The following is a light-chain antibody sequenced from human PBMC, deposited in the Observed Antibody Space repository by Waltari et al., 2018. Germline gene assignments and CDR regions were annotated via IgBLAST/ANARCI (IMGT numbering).Light chain of an antibody. CDR2: STS. V-gene: IGKV3D-15*01. CDR3: QQYNYWPWT. J-gene: IGKJ1*01. Sequence: EIVMTQSPATLSMSPGESATLSCGASQSLNSAFAWYQQKPGQAPRLLIYSTSTRATGTPARFSGSGSGTEFTLTISSLQSEDFAIYYCQQYNYWPWTFGQGTRVEIK. CDR1: QSLNSA.